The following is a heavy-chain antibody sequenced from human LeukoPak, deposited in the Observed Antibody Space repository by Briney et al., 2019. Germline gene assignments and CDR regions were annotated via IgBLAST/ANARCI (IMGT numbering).Heavy chain of an antibody. D-gene: IGHD3-10*01. CDR1: GGSFSGYY. Sequence: SETLSLTCAVYGGSFSGYYWSWIRQPPGKGLEWIGEINHSGSTNYNPSLKSRVTISVDTSKNQFSLKLSSVTAADTAVYYCAWVRDFGFDYWGQGTLVTVSS. CDR2: INHSGST. CDR3: AWVRDFGFDY. V-gene: IGHV4-34*01. J-gene: IGHJ4*02.